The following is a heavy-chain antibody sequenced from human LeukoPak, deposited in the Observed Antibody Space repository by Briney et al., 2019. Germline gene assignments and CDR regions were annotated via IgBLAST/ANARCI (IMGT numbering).Heavy chain of an antibody. CDR3: ARGGSGWYFDY. Sequence: PGGSLRLPCTASGFTFSNYGMHWVRQAPGKGLEWVAFTRFDGTKKYYADSVKGRFTISRDNSKNTLYLQMNSLRAEDTAVYYCARGGSGWYFDYWGQGTLVTVSS. CDR2: TRFDGTKK. CDR1: GFTFSNYG. D-gene: IGHD6-19*01. V-gene: IGHV3-30*02. J-gene: IGHJ4*02.